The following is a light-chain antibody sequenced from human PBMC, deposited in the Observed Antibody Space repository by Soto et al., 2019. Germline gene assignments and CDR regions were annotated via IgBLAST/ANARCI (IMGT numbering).Light chain of an antibody. Sequence: IVLTQSPATLSLSPGEGATLSCRASQSIFSPYLAWYRQIPGQAPRLLIYSTSTRATGVPDRFSGSGSGTDFTLTIRRLEPGDFAVYYCQHFGNSQYTFGQGTKLEIK. J-gene: IGKJ2*01. CDR2: STS. CDR3: QHFGNSQYT. V-gene: IGKV3-20*01. CDR1: QSIFSPY.